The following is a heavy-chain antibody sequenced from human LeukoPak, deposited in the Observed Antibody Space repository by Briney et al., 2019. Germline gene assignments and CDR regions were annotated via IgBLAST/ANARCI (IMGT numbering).Heavy chain of an antibody. Sequence: SETLSLTCAVYGGSFSGYYWSWIRQPPVKGLEWIGEINHSGSTNYNPSLKSRVTISVDTSKNQFSLKLSSVTAADTAVYYCARGLCGGDCYPTVREYFDYWGQGTLVTVSS. CDR3: ARGLCGGDCYPTVREYFDY. CDR1: GGSFSGYY. J-gene: IGHJ4*02. V-gene: IGHV4-34*01. D-gene: IGHD2-21*02. CDR2: INHSGST.